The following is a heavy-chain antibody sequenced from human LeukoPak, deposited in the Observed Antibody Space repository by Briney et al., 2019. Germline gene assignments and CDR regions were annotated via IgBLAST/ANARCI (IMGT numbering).Heavy chain of an antibody. D-gene: IGHD6-13*01. CDR3: ARGILQDSSSWYGGNDY. CDR1: GFTFSDYY. Sequence: PGGSLRLSCAASGFTFSDYYMSWIRQAPGKGLEWVSYISSSGSTIYYADSVKGRFTISRDNAKNSLYLQMNSLRAEDTAVYYCARGILQDSSSWYGGNDYWGQGTLVTVSS. V-gene: IGHV3-11*01. CDR2: ISSSGSTI. J-gene: IGHJ4*02.